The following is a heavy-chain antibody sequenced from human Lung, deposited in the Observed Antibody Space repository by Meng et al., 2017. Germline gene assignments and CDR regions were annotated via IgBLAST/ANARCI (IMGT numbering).Heavy chain of an antibody. CDR2: INHSGST. Sequence: QRHLQQWGDGLLKPSYTLSLACVVSGGSFSDYYWSWIRQPPGKGLEWIGEINHSGSTNYNPSLESRATISVDTSQNNLSLKLSSVTAADSAVYYCARGPTTMAHDFDYWGQGTLVTVSS. CDR1: GGSFSDYY. V-gene: IGHV4-34*01. CDR3: ARGPTTMAHDFDY. D-gene: IGHD4-11*01. J-gene: IGHJ4*02.